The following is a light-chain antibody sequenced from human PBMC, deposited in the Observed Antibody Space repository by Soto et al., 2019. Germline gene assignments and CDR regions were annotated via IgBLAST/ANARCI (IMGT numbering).Light chain of an antibody. V-gene: IGKV3-20*01. CDR1: QSVSSSF. CDR2: GAS. Sequence: ETVLTQSPGTLSLSPGEGATLSCRASQSVSSSFLAWYQQKVGQAPRLLIFGASSRATGIPDRFSGSGSGTDFTLTVNRLEPEDFAVYYCQQYGSSPWTFGQGTKVDIK. J-gene: IGKJ1*01. CDR3: QQYGSSPWT.